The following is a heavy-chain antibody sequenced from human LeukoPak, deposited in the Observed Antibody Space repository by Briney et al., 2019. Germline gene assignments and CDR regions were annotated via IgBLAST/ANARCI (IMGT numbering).Heavy chain of an antibody. V-gene: IGHV1-69*02. CDR3: ARYDRTASFDP. D-gene: IGHD3-3*01. CDR2: IIPILGIA. CDR1: GGTFSSYT. J-gene: IGHJ5*02. Sequence: ASVKVSCKASGGTFSSYTISWVRQAPGQGLEWMGRIIPILGIADYAQKFQGRVTITADKSTSTAYMELSSLRSEDTAVYYCARYDRTASFDPWGQGTLVTVSS.